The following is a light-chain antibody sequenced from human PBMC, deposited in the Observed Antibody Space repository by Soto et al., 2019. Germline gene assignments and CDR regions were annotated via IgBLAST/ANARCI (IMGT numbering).Light chain of an antibody. V-gene: IGKV3-20*01. J-gene: IGKJ1*01. Sequence: PGESATLSRRASQSLRSGDLACDQQIPGLAPGLLIYGASSRATGTPDGFSGSGSGTDFNLTVNRLAPEDFAVYYCHQYATSPRTFGQGTKVDIK. CDR3: HQYATSPRT. CDR2: GAS. CDR1: QSLRSGD.